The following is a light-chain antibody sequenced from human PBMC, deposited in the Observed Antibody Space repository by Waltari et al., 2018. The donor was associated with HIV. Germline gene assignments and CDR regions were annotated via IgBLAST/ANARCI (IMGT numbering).Light chain of an antibody. CDR3: AAWDDSLNAWV. Sequence: QSVLAQPPSASGTPGQGVTISCSGSSSKVGSNIVNWYQQVPGTAPKHLIYSNNQRPSGVPDRFSGSNSGTSASLAISGLQSEDEAEYYCAAWDDSLNAWVFGGGTKLTVL. CDR2: SNN. V-gene: IGLV1-44*01. CDR1: SSKVGSNI. J-gene: IGLJ3*02.